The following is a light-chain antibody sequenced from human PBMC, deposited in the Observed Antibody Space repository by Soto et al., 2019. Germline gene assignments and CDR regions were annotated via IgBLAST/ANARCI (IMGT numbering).Light chain of an antibody. V-gene: IGLV1-36*01. CDR2: YDD. Sequence: QSVLTQPPSVSEAPRQRVTISCSGSSSNIGNNAVNWFQQLPGKAPKLLIYYDDLVPSGVPDRFSGSKSGTSASLAIRGLQSEDEAAYYCATWDDSLNGPVFGGGTKLTVL. CDR3: ATWDDSLNGPV. CDR1: SSNIGNNA. J-gene: IGLJ2*01.